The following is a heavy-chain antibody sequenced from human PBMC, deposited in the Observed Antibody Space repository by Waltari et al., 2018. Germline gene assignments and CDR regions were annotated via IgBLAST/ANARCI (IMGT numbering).Heavy chain of an antibody. V-gene: IGHV1-69*06. CDR2: IIPIFGTA. J-gene: IGHJ3*02. CDR1: GGTFSSYA. CDR3: ARRGQLEAFDI. D-gene: IGHD6-6*01. Sequence: QVQLVQSGAEVKKPGSSVKVPCKASGGTFSSYAISGVRQAPGQGLEWMGGIIPIFGTANYAQKFQGRVTITADKSTSTAYMELSSLRSEDTAVYYCARRGQLEAFDIWGQGTMVTVSS.